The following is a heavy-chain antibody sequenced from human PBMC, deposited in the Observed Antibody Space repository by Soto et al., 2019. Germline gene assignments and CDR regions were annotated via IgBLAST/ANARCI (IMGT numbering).Heavy chain of an antibody. V-gene: IGHV4-4*02. J-gene: IGHJ4*02. CDR1: GGSMSSPNW. CDR3: ATGSLYYYGTGGMWDS. D-gene: IGHD3-10*01. CDR2: MHHSGAT. Sequence: QVRLQESGPGLVKPSGTLSLTCLVSGGSMSSPNWWSWVRQAPGKGLEWIAEMHHSGATNYNPSLKRQVIISIAKAKNQFSLNLSSVTAADTAVYYCATGSLYYYGTGGMWDSWGRGALVTVSS.